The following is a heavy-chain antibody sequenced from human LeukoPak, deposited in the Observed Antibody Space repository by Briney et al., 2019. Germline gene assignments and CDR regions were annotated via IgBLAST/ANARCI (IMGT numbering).Heavy chain of an antibody. CDR1: GFTFSNAW. Sequence: GGSLRLSCAASGFTFSNAWMSWVRQAPGKGLXXXXXXXXXXXXXXTDYAAPVKGRLTISRDDSKNTLYLQMNSLKTEDTAVYYCTTYYYDSSGYLHYYYYYYMDVWGKGTTVTVSS. CDR2: XXXXXXXXXT. J-gene: IGHJ6*03. D-gene: IGHD3-22*01. CDR3: TTYYYDSSGYLHYYYYYYMDV. V-gene: IGHV3-15*01.